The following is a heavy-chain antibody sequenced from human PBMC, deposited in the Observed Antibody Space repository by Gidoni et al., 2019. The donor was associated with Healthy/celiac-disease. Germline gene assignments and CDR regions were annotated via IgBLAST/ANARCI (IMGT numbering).Heavy chain of an antibody. CDR2: IIPIFGTA. CDR3: ARATDFDDYYYGMDV. J-gene: IGHJ6*02. V-gene: IGHV1-69*01. CDR1: VGTFSRYA. D-gene: IGHD1-26*01. Sequence: QVQLVQSGAEVKKPGSSVKVSCQASVGTFSRYAISWVRQAPGQGLKCMGGIIPIFGTANYEQKFQGRVTITADESTSTAYMELSRLRSEDTAVYYCARATDFDDYYYGMDVWGQGTTGTVSS.